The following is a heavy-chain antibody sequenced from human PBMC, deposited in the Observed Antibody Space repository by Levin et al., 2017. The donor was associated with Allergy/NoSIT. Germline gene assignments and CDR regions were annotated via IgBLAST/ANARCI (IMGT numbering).Heavy chain of an antibody. CDR1: GYTFTSYA. CDR2: INAGNGNT. D-gene: IGHD4-11*01. J-gene: IGHJ5*02. CDR3: ARAPKAPLYSWFRVSSNWFDP. Sequence: WASVKVSCKASGYTFTSYAMHWVRQAPGQRLEWMGWINAGNGNTKYSQKFQGRVTITRDTSASTAYMELSSLRSEDTAVYYCARAPKAPLYSWFRVSSNWFDPWGQGTLVTVSS. V-gene: IGHV1-3*01.